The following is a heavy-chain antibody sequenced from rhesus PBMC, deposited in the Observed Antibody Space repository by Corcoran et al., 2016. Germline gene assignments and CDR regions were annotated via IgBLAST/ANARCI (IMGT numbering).Heavy chain of an antibody. CDR3: ARVNSSWYAFDF. CDR2: IYGSGGGT. Sequence: QLQLQESGPGLVKPSETLSLTCAVSGGSISDDYYWSWIRQPPGKGLEWIGYIYGSGGGTNYNPSLKNRVTISIDTSKNQFSLKLSSVTAADTAVYYCARVNSSWYAFDFWGQGLRVTVSS. CDR1: GGSISDDYY. V-gene: IGHV4-106*01. J-gene: IGHJ3*01. D-gene: IGHD6-13*01.